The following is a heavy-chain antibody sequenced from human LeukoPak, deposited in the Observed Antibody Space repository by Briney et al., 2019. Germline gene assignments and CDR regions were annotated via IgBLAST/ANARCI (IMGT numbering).Heavy chain of an antibody. D-gene: IGHD2/OR15-2a*01. Sequence: SGPTLVNPTHTLTLTCTFSGFSLYTSGVGVGWFRQPPGKAPEWLALINWNDEKVYSPSLQSRLTITKDTSNNPVTLTLTNVDPVDTATYFCAYRRDTTYSRYRYWFAPWGQGTLVTVSS. CDR1: GFSLYTSGVG. J-gene: IGHJ5*02. CDR3: AYRRDTTYSRYRYWFAP. V-gene: IGHV2-5*01. CDR2: INWNDEK.